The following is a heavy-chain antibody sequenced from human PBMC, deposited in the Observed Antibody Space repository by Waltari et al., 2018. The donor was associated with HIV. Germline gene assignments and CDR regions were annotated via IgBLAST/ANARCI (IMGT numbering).Heavy chain of an antibody. CDR2: IYYSGST. Sequence: QVQLQESGPGLVKPSETLSLTCTVSGGSISSFYWSWIRQPPGKGLEWIGYIYYSGSTNSNPAPKRRVTISVDTSKNQFSLKVTSVTAADTALYYCARNPPPGKPLVGTGWFDPWGQGTLVTVSS. V-gene: IGHV4-59*01. D-gene: IGHD6-13*01. CDR1: GGSISSFY. J-gene: IGHJ5*02. CDR3: ARNPPPGKPLVGTGWFDP.